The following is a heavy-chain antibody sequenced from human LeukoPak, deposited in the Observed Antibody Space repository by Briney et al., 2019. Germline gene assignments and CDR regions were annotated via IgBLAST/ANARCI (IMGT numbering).Heavy chain of an antibody. D-gene: IGHD6-13*01. Sequence: GGSLRLSCAASGFTFSNYWMSWVRQAPGKGLEWVANIKQDGSEKYYVDSVKGRFTISRDNAKNSLYLQMNSLRAEDTAVYYCARDRSSSRDLDYWGQGTLVTVSS. CDR1: GFTFSNYW. CDR2: IKQDGSEK. V-gene: IGHV3-7*01. CDR3: ARDRSSSRDLDY. J-gene: IGHJ4*02.